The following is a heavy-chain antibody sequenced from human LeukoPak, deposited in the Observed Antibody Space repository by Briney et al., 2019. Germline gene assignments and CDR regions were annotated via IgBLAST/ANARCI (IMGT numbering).Heavy chain of an antibody. D-gene: IGHD6-13*01. J-gene: IGHJ4*02. V-gene: IGHV4-34*01. Sequence: SETLSLTCAVYGGSFSGYYWSWLRQPPGKGLEWIGEINHSGSTNYNPSLKSRVTISVDTSKNQFSLKLSSVTAADTAVYYCARSSSWYGKHFDYWGQGTLVTVSS. CDR1: GGSFSGYY. CDR3: ARSSSWYGKHFDY. CDR2: INHSGST.